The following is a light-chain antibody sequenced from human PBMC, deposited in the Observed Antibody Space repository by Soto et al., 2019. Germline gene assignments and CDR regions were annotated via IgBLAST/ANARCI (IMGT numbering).Light chain of an antibody. CDR1: QSIIRW. Sequence: DIQMTQSPSTLSASEGDRVTITCRASQSIIRWLAWYQQKPGKAPKLLIYDASSLESGVPSRFSGSGSGTEFTLTISSLQPDDFATYYCQQYNSYSTWTFGQGTKVEIK. V-gene: IGKV1-5*01. CDR3: QQYNSYSTWT. J-gene: IGKJ1*01. CDR2: DAS.